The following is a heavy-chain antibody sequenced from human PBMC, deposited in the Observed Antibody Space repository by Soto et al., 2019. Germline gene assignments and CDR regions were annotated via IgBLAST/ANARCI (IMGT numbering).Heavy chain of an antibody. CDR2: VNGHNP. V-gene: IGHV3-23*01. CDR3: AKVGPRIGTGWSDYFDH. J-gene: IGHJ4*02. CDR1: GFTFSIYS. D-gene: IGHD6-19*01. Sequence: EVQLLESGGGLVQPGGSLRLSCAASGFTFSIYSLSWVRQAPGKGLEWVSAVNGHNPHYADSVKGRFTISRDNDRSTLYLQMRSLRVEDTAIYYCAKVGPRIGTGWSDYFDHWGQGTLVTVS.